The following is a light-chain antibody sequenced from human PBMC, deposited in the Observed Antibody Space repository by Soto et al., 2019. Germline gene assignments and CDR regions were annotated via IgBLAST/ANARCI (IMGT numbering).Light chain of an antibody. V-gene: IGKV3-11*01. CDR3: QQRSNWPPYT. CDR2: DAS. CDR1: QSVSSA. Sequence: EIVLTQSPATLSLSPGERATLSCRASQSVSSALAWYQQKPGQTPRLLIYDASSRATGIPARFSGSGSGADFTLTISSLEPEDFAVYYCQQRSNWPPYTFGHGTKVDI. J-gene: IGKJ3*01.